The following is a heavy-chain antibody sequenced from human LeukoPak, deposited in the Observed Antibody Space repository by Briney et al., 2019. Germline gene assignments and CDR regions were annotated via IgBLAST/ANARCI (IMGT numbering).Heavy chain of an antibody. CDR2: INTNTGNP. V-gene: IGHV7-4-1*02. CDR1: GYTFTSYA. D-gene: IGHD2-15*01. Sequence: RRASVKVSCKASGYTFTSYAMNWVRQAPGQGLEWMGWINTNTGNPTYAQGFTGRFVFSLDTSVSTAYLQISSLKAEDTAVYYCASRTDSYCSGGSCYSIDYWGQGTLSPSPQ. J-gene: IGHJ4*02. CDR3: ASRTDSYCSGGSCYSIDY.